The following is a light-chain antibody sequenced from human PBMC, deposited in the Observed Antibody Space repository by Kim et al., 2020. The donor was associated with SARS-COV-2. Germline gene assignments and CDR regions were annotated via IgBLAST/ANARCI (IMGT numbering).Light chain of an antibody. V-gene: IGKV3-20*01. J-gene: IGKJ1*01. CDR2: EAF. CDR1: QRIRTDD. CDR3: QQYGRSPT. Sequence: SRGERANIACRASQRIRTDDLAGYQQKPGQTARFRMYEAFIRATDIPDRFSGSGSETEFTLTISSVEPEDSAVYFCQQYGRSPTFGQGTKVNIK.